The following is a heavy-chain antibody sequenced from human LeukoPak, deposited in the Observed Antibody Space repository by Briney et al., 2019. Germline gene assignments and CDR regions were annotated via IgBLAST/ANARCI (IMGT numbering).Heavy chain of an antibody. Sequence: GGSLRLSCAASGFTFSSYGMHWVRQAPGKGLEWVAVIWYDGSNKYYADSVKGRFTISRDNSKNTLYLQMNSLRAEDTAVYYCAKTLEWLSLNDAFDIWGQGTMVTVSS. CDR1: GFTFSSYG. CDR3: AKTLEWLSLNDAFDI. J-gene: IGHJ3*02. V-gene: IGHV3-30*02. CDR2: IWYDGSNK. D-gene: IGHD3-3*01.